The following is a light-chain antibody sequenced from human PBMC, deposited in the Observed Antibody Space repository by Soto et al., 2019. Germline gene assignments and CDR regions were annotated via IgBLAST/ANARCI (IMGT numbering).Light chain of an antibody. Sequence: EVVLTPSPATLSLSPGESATLSCRASQSVSVNFAWYQQKPGQAPRPLIYSASDRAPGIPARFSGRGSGTYFTLTIRSLEPEDFAVYYCQERNRWPRGTFGGGTKV. J-gene: IGKJ4*01. V-gene: IGKV3-11*01. CDR3: QERNRWPRGT. CDR1: QSVSVN. CDR2: SAS.